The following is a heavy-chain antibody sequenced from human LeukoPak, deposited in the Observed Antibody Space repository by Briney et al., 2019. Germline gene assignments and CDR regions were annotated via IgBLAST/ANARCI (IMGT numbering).Heavy chain of an antibody. Sequence: PSETLSLTCTVSGGSISSYYWSWIRQPPGKGLEWVGYIYYSESTNYNPSLKSRVTISVDTSKNQFSLKLSSVTAADTAVYYCARSNTAMALDYWGQGTLVTVSS. J-gene: IGHJ4*02. CDR1: GGSISSYY. CDR2: IYYSEST. D-gene: IGHD5-18*01. V-gene: IGHV4-59*01. CDR3: ARSNTAMALDY.